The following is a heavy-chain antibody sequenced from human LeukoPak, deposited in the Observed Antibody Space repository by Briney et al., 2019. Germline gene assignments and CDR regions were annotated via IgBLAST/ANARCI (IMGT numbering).Heavy chain of an antibody. Sequence: GGSLRLSCAASRFTFSNYVMHWVRQAPGKGLEWVAVISYDGSDKYYADSVKGRFTISRDNSKNTLYLQMNSLRAEDTAVYYCAKDIVVVTSGSNAFDIWGQGTMVTVSS. V-gene: IGHV3-30*18. J-gene: IGHJ3*02. CDR1: RFTFSNYV. CDR2: ISYDGSDK. CDR3: AKDIVVVTSGSNAFDI. D-gene: IGHD2-21*02.